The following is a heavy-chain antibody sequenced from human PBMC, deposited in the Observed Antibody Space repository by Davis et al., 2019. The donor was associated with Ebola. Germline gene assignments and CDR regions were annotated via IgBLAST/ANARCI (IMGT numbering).Heavy chain of an antibody. Sequence: PSETLSLTCTVPGGPISSYYWSWTRQLPGKGLEWMGYIYYSGGTNYNPSLKSRVTISVDSSKNQFSLKLSTVTAPDTAVYYCARDLGAKSNYILREVRGVVGGDVWGQGTTVTVSS. CDR2: IYYSGGT. CDR1: GGPISSYY. V-gene: IGHV4-59*01. CDR3: ARDLGAKSNYILREVRGVVGGDV. D-gene: IGHD3-10*01. J-gene: IGHJ6*02.